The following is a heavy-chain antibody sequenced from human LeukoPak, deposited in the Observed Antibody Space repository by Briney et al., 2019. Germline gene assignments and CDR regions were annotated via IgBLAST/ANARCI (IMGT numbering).Heavy chain of an antibody. CDR3: AKFGRWLQSGLDY. J-gene: IGHJ4*02. D-gene: IGHD5-24*01. CDR1: GFTFSSYA. Sequence: GGSLRLSCAASGFTFSSYAMSWVRQAPGKGLEWVSAISGSGGSTYYAGSVKGRFTISRDNSKNTLYLQMNSLRAEDTAVYYCAKFGRWLQSGLDYWGQGTLVTVSS. V-gene: IGHV3-23*01. CDR2: ISGSGGST.